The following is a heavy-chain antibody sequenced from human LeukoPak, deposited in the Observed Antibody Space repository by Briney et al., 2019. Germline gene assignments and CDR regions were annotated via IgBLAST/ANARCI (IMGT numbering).Heavy chain of an antibody. CDR1: GGSISSSHW. CDR2: IYHSGST. J-gene: IGHJ3*02. CDR3: VRGFMGATGGKAFDI. V-gene: IGHV4-4*02. Sequence: SETLSLTCAVSGGSISSSHWWSWVRQPPGKGLEWIGQIYHSGSTNYNPSLKSRVTISVDTSRNHFSLRLNSVTAADTADYYCVRGFMGATGGKAFDIWGQGTMVTVSS. D-gene: IGHD1-26*01.